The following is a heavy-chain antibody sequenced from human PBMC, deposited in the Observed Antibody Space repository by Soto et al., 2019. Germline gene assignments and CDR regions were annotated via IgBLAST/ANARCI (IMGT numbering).Heavy chain of an antibody. V-gene: IGHV1-69*01. CDR2: IIPIFGTA. J-gene: IGHJ4*02. D-gene: IGHD4-17*01. CDR1: GGTFSSYA. Sequence: VSCKASGGTFSSYAISWVRQAPGQGLEWMGGIIPIFGTANYAEKFQGRVTITADESTSTAYMELSSLRSEDTAVYYCARKETSYGDYVYFDYWGQGTLVTSPQ. CDR3: ARKETSYGDYVYFDY.